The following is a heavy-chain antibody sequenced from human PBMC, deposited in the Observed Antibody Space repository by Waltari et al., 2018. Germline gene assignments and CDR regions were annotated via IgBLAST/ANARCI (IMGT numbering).Heavy chain of an antibody. CDR2: ICYSGST. J-gene: IGHJ2*01. CDR1: GDSISSSSYY. V-gene: IGHV4-39*01. CDR3: ARTVAGFIGSWYFDL. D-gene: IGHD6-19*01. Sequence: LQLQESGPGLVKPSETLSLTCTVSGDSISSSSYYWGWIRQPPGQGPEWIASICYSGSTYYNPSLKSRVTISVDTSKNQFSLKLSSVTAADTAVYYCARTVAGFIGSWYFDLWGRGTLVTVSS.